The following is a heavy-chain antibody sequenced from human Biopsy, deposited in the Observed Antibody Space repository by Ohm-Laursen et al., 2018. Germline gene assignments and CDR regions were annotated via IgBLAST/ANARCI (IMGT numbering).Heavy chain of an antibody. D-gene: IGHD6-6*01. CDR3: ARDSSRRAREGGMDV. Sequence: SLRLSCAASGFSVSSYDMNWVRRAPGKGLEWISYISETSSHIYDADSVRGRFTVARDIAKNSLYLQLNSLRVEDTAVYYCARDSSRRAREGGMDVWGQGTTVTV. CDR2: ISETSSHI. CDR1: GFSVSSYD. V-gene: IGHV3-21*01. J-gene: IGHJ6*02.